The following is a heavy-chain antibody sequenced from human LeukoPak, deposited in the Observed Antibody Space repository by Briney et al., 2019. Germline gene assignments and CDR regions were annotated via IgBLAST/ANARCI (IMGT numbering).Heavy chain of an antibody. CDR1: GYTFTGYY. D-gene: IGHD6-19*01. CDR3: ARALRWDSSSAFDI. V-gene: IGHV1-2*02. Sequence: ASVKVSFKASGYTFTGYYMHWVRQAPGQGLEWMGWINPNSGGTNYAQKFRGRVTMTRDTSITTAYMELSSLRSDDTAVYYCARALRWDSSSAFDIWGQGTMVTVSS. CDR2: INPNSGGT. J-gene: IGHJ3*02.